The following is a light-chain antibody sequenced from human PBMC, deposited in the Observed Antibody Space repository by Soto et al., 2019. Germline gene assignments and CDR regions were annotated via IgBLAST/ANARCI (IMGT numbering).Light chain of an antibody. CDR1: RNVNRK. V-gene: IGKV3-15*01. J-gene: IGKJ4*01. CDR2: ATS. Sequence: QSKATLVXSPRQGAGRWSRESRNVNRKVAWYKNKSGKNXRXXXYATSNRETGIQARLRGSGSGKEFNITISGIQSEDFLVYYCQNDDNSRLTFGGGTKVDI. CDR3: QNDDNSRLT.